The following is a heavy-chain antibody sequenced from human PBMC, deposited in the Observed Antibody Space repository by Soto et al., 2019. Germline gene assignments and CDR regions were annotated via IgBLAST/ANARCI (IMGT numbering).Heavy chain of an antibody. V-gene: IGHV1-24*01. CDR2: FDPEDGET. CDR3: ATELGDCSGGSCHFNWFDP. CDR1: GYTLTELS. Sequence: ASVKVSCKVSGYTLTELSMHWVRQAPGKGLEWMGGFDPEDGETIYAQKFQGRVTMTEDTSTDTAYMELSSLRSEDTAVNYCATELGDCSGGSCHFNWFDPWGQGTLVTVSS. J-gene: IGHJ5*02. D-gene: IGHD2-15*01.